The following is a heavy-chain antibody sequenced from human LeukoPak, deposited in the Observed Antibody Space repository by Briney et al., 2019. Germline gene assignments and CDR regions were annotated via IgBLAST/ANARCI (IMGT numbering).Heavy chain of an antibody. Sequence: PSETLSLTCGVSGGPVINTNWWTWVRQPPGKGLEWIGEVHPDGRINYNPSLESRLTMSVDVSENQVSLKLTSVTAADTAVYYCAREGGFYRPLDYSGQGTLVTVSS. V-gene: IGHV4-4*02. CDR2: VHPDGRI. J-gene: IGHJ4*02. CDR1: GGPVINTNW. D-gene: IGHD3-3*01. CDR3: AREGGFYRPLDY.